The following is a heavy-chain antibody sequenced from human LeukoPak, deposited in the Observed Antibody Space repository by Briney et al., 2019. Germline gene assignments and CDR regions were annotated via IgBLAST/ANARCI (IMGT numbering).Heavy chain of an antibody. V-gene: IGHV3-23*01. Sequence: GGSLRLSCAASGFTFSSYAMAWVRQAPGRGLEWFSVISDSGRSTKYADSVKGRFIISRDTSKTTLFLQMNSLRAEDTAVYYCAKFLGSGGCDSVMDVWGKGTTVTVSS. CDR3: AKFLGSGGCDSVMDV. CDR2: ISDSGRST. D-gene: IGHD3-10*01. CDR1: GFTFSSYA. J-gene: IGHJ6*04.